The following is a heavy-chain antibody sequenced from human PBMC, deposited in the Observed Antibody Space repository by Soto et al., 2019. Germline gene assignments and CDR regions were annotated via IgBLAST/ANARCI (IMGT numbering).Heavy chain of an antibody. CDR3: ARRTAKVTRWFDP. V-gene: IGHV2-5*02. CDR1: GFSLTTSGVG. CDR2: IYWDDDK. Sequence: QITLKESGPTLVKPTQTLTLTSTFSGFSLTTSGVGVGWIRQPPGKALEWLALIYWDDDKRYSPSLKSRLTNTKDTIANHVVLTTDNMDPADTPTYFCARRTAKVTRWFDPWGQGTLVTVSS. D-gene: IGHD4-17*01. J-gene: IGHJ5*02.